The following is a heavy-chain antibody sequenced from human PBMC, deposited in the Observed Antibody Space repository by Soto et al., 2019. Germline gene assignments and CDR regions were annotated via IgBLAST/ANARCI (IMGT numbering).Heavy chain of an antibody. J-gene: IGHJ4*02. D-gene: IGHD3-22*01. CDR2: INPNSGGT. Sequence: ASVKVSCKASGYTFTDYYVHWVRQAPGQGLEWMGWINPNSGGTKSAQKFQGRVTMTRDTSISTAYMELSRLRSDDTAVYYCARRKGDYYDSSGYNYYFDYWCQGHLVTVSS. V-gene: IGHV1-2*02. CDR3: ARRKGDYYDSSGYNYYFDY. CDR1: GYTFTDYY.